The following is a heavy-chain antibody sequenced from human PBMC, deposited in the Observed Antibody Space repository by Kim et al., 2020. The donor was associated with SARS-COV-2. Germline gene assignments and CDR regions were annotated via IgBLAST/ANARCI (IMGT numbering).Heavy chain of an antibody. CDR3: ARARGLRYGRLGPHYGMDV. J-gene: IGHJ6*02. CDR1: GGTFSSYA. CDR2: IIPIFGTA. Sequence: SVKVSCKASGGTFSSYAISWVRQAPGQGLEWMGGIIPIFGTANYAQKFQGRVTITADESTSTAYMELSSLRSEDTAVYYCARARGLRYGRLGPHYGMDVWGQGTTVTVSS. V-gene: IGHV1-69*13. D-gene: IGHD4-17*01.